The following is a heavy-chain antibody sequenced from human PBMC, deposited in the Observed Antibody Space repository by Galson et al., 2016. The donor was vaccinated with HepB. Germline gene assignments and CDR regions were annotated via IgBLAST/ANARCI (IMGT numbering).Heavy chain of an antibody. V-gene: IGHV3-64D*06. Sequence: SLRLSCAASGFTFRNYGMHWVRQAPGRGLEYVSGISSNGRSTYYADSVKVRFTVSRDNSKNTLYLQMSSLRADDTAVYYCVKRGDTRVGVVGWVYGMDVWGQGTTVTVSS. D-gene: IGHD1-26*01. J-gene: IGHJ6*02. CDR1: GFTFRNYG. CDR3: VKRGDTRVGVVGWVYGMDV. CDR2: ISSNGRST.